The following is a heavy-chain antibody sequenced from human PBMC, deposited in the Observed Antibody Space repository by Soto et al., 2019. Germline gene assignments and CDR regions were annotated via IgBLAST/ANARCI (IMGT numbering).Heavy chain of an antibody. Sequence: GWALRLSCAASGFTFSSYAMSWVRQAPGKGLEWVSAISGSGGSTYYADSVKGRFTISRDNSKNTLYLQMNSLRAEDTAVYYCAKDLWSSGYYYAYFDYWGQGTLVTVSS. CDR1: GFTFSSYA. J-gene: IGHJ4*02. CDR2: ISGSGGST. CDR3: AKDLWSSGYYYAYFDY. D-gene: IGHD3-22*01. V-gene: IGHV3-23*01.